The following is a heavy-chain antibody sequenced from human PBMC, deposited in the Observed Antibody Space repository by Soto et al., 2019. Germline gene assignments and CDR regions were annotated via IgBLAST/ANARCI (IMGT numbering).Heavy chain of an antibody. CDR2: IKQDGSEK. J-gene: IGHJ6*03. CDR3: ARDRGPHLWFGELPPPDYYYYYMDV. Sequence: GGSLRLSCAASGFTFSSYWMSWVRQAPGKGLEWVANIKQDGSEKYYVDSVKGRFTISEDNAKKSLYLQMNSLRAEDTAVYYCARDRGPHLWFGELPPPDYYYYYMDVWGKGTTVTVSS. V-gene: IGHV3-7*01. CDR1: GFTFSSYW. D-gene: IGHD3-10*01.